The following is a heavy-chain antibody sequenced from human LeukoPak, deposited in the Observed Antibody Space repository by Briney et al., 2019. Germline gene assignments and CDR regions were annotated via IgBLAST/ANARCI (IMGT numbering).Heavy chain of an antibody. V-gene: IGHV3-21*01. D-gene: IGHD4-17*01. CDR3: AITYYGDDRDFDY. CDR1: GFTFSSYS. J-gene: IGHJ4*02. Sequence: GGSLRLSCAASGFTFSSYSMNWVRQAPGKGLEWVSSISSSSYIYYADSVKGRFTISRDNAKNSLYLQMNSLRAEDTAAYYCAITYYGDDRDFDYWGQGTLVTVSS. CDR2: ISSSSYI.